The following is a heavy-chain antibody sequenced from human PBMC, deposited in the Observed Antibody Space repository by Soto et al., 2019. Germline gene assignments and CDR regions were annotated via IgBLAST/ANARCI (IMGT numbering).Heavy chain of an antibody. D-gene: IGHD6-19*01. J-gene: IGHJ6*02. Sequence: QVQLQQWGAGLLKASATLSLTCAVVGDSLSGHSWNWIRQSPGKGLEWIGELVQSGGTNYNPTLKSRALISDDTSNKQFSMRLTSVAAADTAVYYCAREDSYGWSGESLDVWGQGTPVTVSS. V-gene: IGHV4-34*12. CDR2: LVQSGGT. CDR3: AREDSYGWSGESLDV. CDR1: GDSLSGHS.